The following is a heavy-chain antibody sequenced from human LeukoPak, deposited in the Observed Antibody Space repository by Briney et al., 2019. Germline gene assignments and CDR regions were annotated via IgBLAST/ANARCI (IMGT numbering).Heavy chain of an antibody. V-gene: IGHV3-23*01. Sequence: GGSLRLSCAASGFTCSSYAMSWVRQAPGKGLEWVSVISDSGGTTYYADSVKGRFTISRDNSKNTLYLQMNSLRDEDTAVYYCAKDHLGYSSSSDFDYWGQGTLVTVSS. CDR2: ISDSGGTT. CDR3: AKDHLGYSSSSDFDY. J-gene: IGHJ4*02. CDR1: GFTCSSYA. D-gene: IGHD6-13*01.